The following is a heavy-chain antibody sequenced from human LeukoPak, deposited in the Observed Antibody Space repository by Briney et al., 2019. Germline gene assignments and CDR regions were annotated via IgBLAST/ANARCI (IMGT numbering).Heavy chain of an antibody. CDR1: GYTFTSYA. CDR3: ARGLRYCSGGSCYLGPFDY. D-gene: IGHD2-15*01. Sequence: ASVNVSCKASGYTFTSYAMHWVRQAPGQRLEWMGWINAGNGNTKYSQELQGRVTITRDTSASTAYMELSSLRSEDMAVYYCARGLRYCSGGSCYLGPFDYWGQGTLVTVSS. CDR2: INAGNGNT. V-gene: IGHV1-3*03. J-gene: IGHJ4*02.